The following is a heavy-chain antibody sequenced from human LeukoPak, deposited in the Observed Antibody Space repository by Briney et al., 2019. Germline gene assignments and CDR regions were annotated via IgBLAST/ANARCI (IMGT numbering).Heavy chain of an antibody. V-gene: IGHV5-51*01. CDR2: IYPGDSDT. J-gene: IGHJ2*01. CDR3: ARRSSGWNIWYFDL. D-gene: IGHD6-19*01. CDR1: GYSFTTYW. Sequence: GESLKISCEGSGYSFTTYWIGWVRQLPGKGLEWMGIIYPGDSDTRYSPSFQGQVTISADKSISTAYLQWSSLKASDTAMYYCARRSSGWNIWYFDLWGRGTLVTVSS.